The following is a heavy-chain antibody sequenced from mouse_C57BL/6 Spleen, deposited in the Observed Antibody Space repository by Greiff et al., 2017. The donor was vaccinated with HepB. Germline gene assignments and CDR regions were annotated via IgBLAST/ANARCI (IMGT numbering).Heavy chain of an antibody. Sequence: QVQLQQSGAELVRPGASVTLSCKASGYTFTDYEMHWVKQTPVHGLEWIGAIDPETGGTAYNQKFKGKAILTADKSSSTAYMELRSLTSEDSAVYYCTRRYYEGYFDYWGQGTTLTVSS. J-gene: IGHJ2*01. CDR1: GYTFTDYE. CDR3: TRRYYEGYFDY. D-gene: IGHD2-4*01. V-gene: IGHV1-15*01. CDR2: IDPETGGT.